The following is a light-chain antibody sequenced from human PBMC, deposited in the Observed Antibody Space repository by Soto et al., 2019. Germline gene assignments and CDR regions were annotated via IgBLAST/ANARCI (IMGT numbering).Light chain of an antibody. CDR3: CADAGSSTSWV. V-gene: IGLV2-23*02. J-gene: IGLJ3*02. CDR1: SSDLGSYNL. Sequence: QSALTQPASVSGSPGQSLTISCTGTSSDLGSYNLVSWYQQHPGKAPKLMIYEVNKRPSGVSNRFSASKSGNTASLTSSGLQAEDEADYYCCADAGSSTSWVFGGGTKLTVL. CDR2: EVN.